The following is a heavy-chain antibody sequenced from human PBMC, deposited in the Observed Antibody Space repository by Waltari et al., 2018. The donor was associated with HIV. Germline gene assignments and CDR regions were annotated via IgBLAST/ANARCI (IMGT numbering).Heavy chain of an antibody. CDR2: IRSIGDTT. V-gene: IGHV3-23*01. CDR3: AKDSMGAIDVEDYFDV. Sequence: EVQLLESGGGLVQLGGSLRLSCATSGFIFSNYAMSWVRQAPGKGVGWVATIRSIGDTTYYADSVKGRFTTTRANSKDTLYLQMNSLRAEDTAVYYCAKDSMGAIDVEDYFDVWGQGTLVTVSS. D-gene: IGHD1-26*01. CDR1: GFIFSNYA. J-gene: IGHJ4*02.